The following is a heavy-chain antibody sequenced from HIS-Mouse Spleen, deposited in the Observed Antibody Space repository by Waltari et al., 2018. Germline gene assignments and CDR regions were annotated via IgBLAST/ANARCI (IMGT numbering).Heavy chain of an antibody. D-gene: IGHD6-13*01. CDR3: AREIPYSSSWYDWYFDL. Sequence: QLQLQESGPGLVKPSATLSLTCTVPGGSISSSSYYWGWLRQPPGKGLEWIGRIYYSGSTYYNPSLKSRVTISVDTSKNQFSLKLSSVTAADTAVYYCAREIPYSSSWYDWYFDLWGSGTLVTVSS. J-gene: IGHJ2*01. CDR2: IYYSGST. CDR1: GGSISSSSYY. V-gene: IGHV4-39*07.